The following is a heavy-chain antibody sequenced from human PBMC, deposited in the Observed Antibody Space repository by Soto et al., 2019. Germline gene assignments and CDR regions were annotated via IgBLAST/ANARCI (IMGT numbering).Heavy chain of an antibody. CDR3: ARSGIAARAHYFDY. CDR1: GFTFSSYA. J-gene: IGHJ4*02. Sequence: GGSLRLSCAASGFTFSSYAMHWVRQAPGKGLEWVAVISYDGSNKYYADSVKGRFTISRDNSKNTLYLQMNSLRAEDTAVYYCARSGIAARAHYFDYWGQGTLVTVSS. V-gene: IGHV3-30-3*01. D-gene: IGHD6-6*01. CDR2: ISYDGSNK.